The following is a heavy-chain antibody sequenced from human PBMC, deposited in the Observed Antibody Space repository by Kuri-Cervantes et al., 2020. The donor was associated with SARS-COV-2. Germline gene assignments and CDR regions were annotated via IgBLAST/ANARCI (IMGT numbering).Heavy chain of an antibody. V-gene: IGHV3-23*01. CDR1: GSTFSDSG. Sequence: GGFLRPSCAASGSTFSDSGMSWVRQAPGKGLEWVSAISGSGGSTYYADSVRGRFTISRDNSKNTLYLQMNSLRAEDTAVYYCAKCAFGGVIKAPFGWFDPWGQGTLVTVSS. D-gene: IGHD3-16*02. J-gene: IGHJ5*02. CDR2: ISGSGGST. CDR3: AKCAFGGVIKAPFGWFDP.